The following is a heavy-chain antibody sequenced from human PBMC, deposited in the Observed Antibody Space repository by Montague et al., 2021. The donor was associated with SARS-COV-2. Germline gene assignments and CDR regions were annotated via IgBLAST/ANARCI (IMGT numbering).Heavy chain of an antibody. CDR3: ARGGLTGGNYHLWTGYYTGSLDS. J-gene: IGHJ4*02. Sequence: SETLSLTCAVYGGTFNAYSWSWVRQPPGKGLEWLGEVNHRGSTNYNSSLKGRITLSVDTSKIQFSLTLTSLTPADTAIYYCARGGLTGGNYHLWTGYYTGSLDSWGQGTLVTVSA. V-gene: IGHV4-34*01. D-gene: IGHD3/OR15-3a*01. CDR2: VNHRGST. CDR1: GGTFNAYS.